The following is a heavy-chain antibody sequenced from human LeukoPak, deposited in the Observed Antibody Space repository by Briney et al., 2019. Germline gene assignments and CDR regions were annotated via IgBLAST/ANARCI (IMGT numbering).Heavy chain of an antibody. CDR2: IYYSGST. D-gene: IGHD3-22*01. V-gene: IGHV4-59*12. Sequence: SETLSLTCTVSGGSISSYYWSWIRQPPGKGLEWIGYIYYSGSTNYNPSLKSRVTISVDTSKNQFSLKLSSVTAADTAVYYCARGERTTDYYDSSGYYAYWGQGTLVTVSS. CDR1: GGSISSYY. CDR3: ARGERTTDYYDSSGYYAY. J-gene: IGHJ4*02.